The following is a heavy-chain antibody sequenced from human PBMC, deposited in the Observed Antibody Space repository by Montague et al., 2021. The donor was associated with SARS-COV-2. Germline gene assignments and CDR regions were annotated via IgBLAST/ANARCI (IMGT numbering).Heavy chain of an antibody. D-gene: IGHD6-19*01. J-gene: IGHJ4*02. V-gene: IGHV4-39*07. CDR1: GDSISHSSYY. Sequence: SETLSLTCTVSGDSISHSSYYWGWLRQPPGKGLEWIGSIYYSGCTYYNPSLKSRVTISVGTSKNQVSLKLNSVTAADTAVYYCARVRQWLVPFDYWGQGTLVTVSS. CDR2: IYYSGCT. CDR3: ARVRQWLVPFDY.